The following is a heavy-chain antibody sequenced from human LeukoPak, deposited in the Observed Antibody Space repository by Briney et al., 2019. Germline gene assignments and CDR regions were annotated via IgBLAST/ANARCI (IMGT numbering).Heavy chain of an antibody. V-gene: IGHV1-2*02. J-gene: IGHJ4*02. Sequence: EASVKVSCKTSGYTFTDYYIHWVRQAPGQGLEWMGWINCNSDSTRFAQKFQGRVTMTRDTSISTAYMELSRLRSDDTAVYYCARDLYRYSYGFIGYWGQGTLVTVSS. CDR2: INCNSDST. D-gene: IGHD5-18*01. CDR1: GYTFTDYY. CDR3: ARDLYRYSYGFIGY.